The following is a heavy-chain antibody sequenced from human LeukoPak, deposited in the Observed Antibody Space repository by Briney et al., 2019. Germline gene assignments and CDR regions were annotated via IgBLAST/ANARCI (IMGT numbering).Heavy chain of an antibody. J-gene: IGHJ3*02. V-gene: IGHV3-53*01. D-gene: IGHD1-26*01. CDR2: IYSGGST. Sequence: GRSLRLSCAASGFTVSSNYMSWVRQAPGKGLEWVSVIYSGGSTYYADSVKGRFTISRDNSKNTLYLQMNSLRAEDTAVYYCARAKWELSAFDIWGQGTMVTVSS. CDR1: GFTVSSNY. CDR3: ARAKWELSAFDI.